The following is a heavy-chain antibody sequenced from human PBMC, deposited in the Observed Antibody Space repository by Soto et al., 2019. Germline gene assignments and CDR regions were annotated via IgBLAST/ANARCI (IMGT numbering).Heavy chain of an antibody. CDR2: IYHSGST. J-gene: IGHJ4*02. V-gene: IGHV4-4*02. Sequence: SETLSLTCAVSGGSISSSNWWSWVRQPPGKGLEWIGEIYHSGSTNYSPSLKSRVTISVDKSKNQFSLKLSSVTAADTAVYYCAAPGYGDYFDYWGQGTLVTVSS. CDR1: GGSISSSNW. D-gene: IGHD4-17*01. CDR3: AAPGYGDYFDY.